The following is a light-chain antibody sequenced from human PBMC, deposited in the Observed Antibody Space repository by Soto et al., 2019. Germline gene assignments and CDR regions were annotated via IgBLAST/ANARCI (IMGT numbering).Light chain of an antibody. V-gene: IGKV3-15*01. J-gene: IGKJ5*01. CDR1: QPLNNN. Sequence: EIVMTQSPATLSVSPGDRATLSCRAGQPLNNNVAWYQHKPGQAPRLLIYGASTRATGISARFSGSGSGTEFTLTISSLQSEDFAVSYCQQYEKWPPSITFGQGTRLEIK. CDR2: GAS. CDR3: QQYEKWPPSIT.